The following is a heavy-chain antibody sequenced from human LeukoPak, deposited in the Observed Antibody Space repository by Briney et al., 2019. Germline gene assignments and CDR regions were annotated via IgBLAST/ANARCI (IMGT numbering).Heavy chain of an antibody. CDR2: ISYDGSNK. J-gene: IGHJ4*02. CDR3: ASPYYYDSSGHRY. V-gene: IGHV3-30*03. D-gene: IGHD3-22*01. CDR1: GFTFSSYG. Sequence: PGGSLRLSCAASGFTFSSYGMHWVRQAPGKGLEWVAVISYDGSNKYYADSVKGRFTISRDNSKNTLYLQLNSLRAEDTAVYYCASPYYYDSSGHRYWGQGTLVTVSS.